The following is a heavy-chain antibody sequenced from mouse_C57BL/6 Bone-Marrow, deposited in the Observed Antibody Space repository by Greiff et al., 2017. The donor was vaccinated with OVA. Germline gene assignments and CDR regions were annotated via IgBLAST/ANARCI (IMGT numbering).Heavy chain of an antibody. V-gene: IGHV1-64*01. D-gene: IGHD2-1*01. CDR2: IHPNSGST. CDR1: GYTFTSYW. Sequence: QVQLQQPGAELVKPGASVKLSCKASGYTFTSYWMHWVKQRPGQGLEWIGMIHPNSGSTNYNEKFKSKATLTVDKSSSTAYMQLSSLTSEDSAVYYCARARASYYGNPAWFAYWGRGTLVTVSA. CDR3: ARARASYYGNPAWFAY. J-gene: IGHJ3*01.